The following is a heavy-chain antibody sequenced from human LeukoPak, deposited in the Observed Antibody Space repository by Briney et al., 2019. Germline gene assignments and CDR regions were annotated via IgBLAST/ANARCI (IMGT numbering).Heavy chain of an antibody. Sequence: SVNVSCKASVFTFTSSSVQWVRQPRGQRLEWIGWIVVGRGNTNYATKFQERVTITRDMSTSTAYMEPSSLRSEDTAVYYCAAAHEVATIGAWGQGTMVTVSS. D-gene: IGHD5-12*01. CDR1: VFTFTSSS. CDR3: AAAHEVATIGA. V-gene: IGHV1-58*01. J-gene: IGHJ3*01. CDR2: IVVGRGNT.